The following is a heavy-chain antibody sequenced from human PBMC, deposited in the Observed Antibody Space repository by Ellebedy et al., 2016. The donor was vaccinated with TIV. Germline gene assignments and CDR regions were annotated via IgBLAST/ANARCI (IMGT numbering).Heavy chain of an antibody. CDR3: ARIQVEMDWGFDY. J-gene: IGHJ4*02. V-gene: IGHV2-70*11. CDR2: IDWDDDK. CDR1: GGSISTYF. Sequence: TLSLTCTVSGGSISTYFWSWIRQPPGKALEWLARIDWDDDKYYSTSLKTRLTISKDTSKNQVVLTMTNMDPVDTATYYCARIQVEMDWGFDYWGQGTLVTVSS. D-gene: IGHD5-24*01.